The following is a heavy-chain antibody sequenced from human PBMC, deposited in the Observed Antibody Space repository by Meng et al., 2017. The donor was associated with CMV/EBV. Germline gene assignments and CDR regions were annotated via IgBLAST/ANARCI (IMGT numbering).Heavy chain of an antibody. CDR2: IYHSGST. J-gene: IGHJ6*02. CDR3: ARERGMVRGAPAV. CDR1: GGSISSSNW. V-gene: IGHV4-4*02. D-gene: IGHD3-10*01. Sequence: SETLSLTCAVSGGSISSSNWWSWVRQPPGKGLEWIGEIYHSGSTNYNPSLKSRVTISVDKSKNQFSLKLSSVTAADTAVYYCARERGMVRGAPAVWGQGTTVTVSS.